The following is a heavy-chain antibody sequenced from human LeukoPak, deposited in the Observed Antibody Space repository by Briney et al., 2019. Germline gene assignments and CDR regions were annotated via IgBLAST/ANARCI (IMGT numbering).Heavy chain of an antibody. V-gene: IGHV3-23*01. CDR2: ISGSGGST. CDR3: AKAGLPMSYQYYFDY. Sequence: GGSLRLSCAASGFTFNTYSMNWVRQGPGKGLEWVSAISGSGGSTYYADSVKGRFTISRDNSKNTLYLQMNSLRAEDTAVYYCAKAGLPMSYQYYFDYWGQGTLVTVSS. J-gene: IGHJ4*02. D-gene: IGHD1-26*01. CDR1: GFTFNTYS.